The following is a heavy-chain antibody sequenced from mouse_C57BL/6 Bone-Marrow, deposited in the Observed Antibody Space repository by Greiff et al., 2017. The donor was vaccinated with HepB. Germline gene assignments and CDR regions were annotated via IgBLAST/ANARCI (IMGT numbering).Heavy chain of an antibody. CDR1: GFTFSDYY. J-gene: IGHJ4*01. V-gene: IGHV5-12*01. Sequence: EVQLQESGGGLVQPGGSLKLSCAASGFTFSDYYMYWVRQTPEKRLEWVAYISNGGGSTYYPDTVKGRFTISRDNAKNTLYLQMSRLKSEDTAMYYCARQGYYDYDVGYYYAMDYWGQGTSVTVSS. CDR3: ARQGYYDYDVGYYYAMDY. D-gene: IGHD2-4*01. CDR2: ISNGGGST.